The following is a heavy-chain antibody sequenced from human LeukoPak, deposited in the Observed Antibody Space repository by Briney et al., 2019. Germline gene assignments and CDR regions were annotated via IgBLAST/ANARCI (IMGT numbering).Heavy chain of an antibody. Sequence: ASVKVSCKASGYTFTSYGISWVRQAPGQGLEWMGWISAYNGNTNYAQKLQGRVTMTTDISTSTAYMELRSLRSDDTAVYYCARPFLSGITGTYFDYWGQGTLVTVSS. CDR1: GYTFTSYG. V-gene: IGHV1-18*01. D-gene: IGHD1-7*01. J-gene: IGHJ4*02. CDR2: ISAYNGNT. CDR3: ARPFLSGITGTYFDY.